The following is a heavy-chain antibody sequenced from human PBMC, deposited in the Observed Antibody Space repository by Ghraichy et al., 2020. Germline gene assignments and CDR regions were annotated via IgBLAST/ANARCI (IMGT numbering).Heavy chain of an antibody. CDR1: GFTFSSYA. CDR2: ISSNGGST. CDR3: VKDDYYDSSGYYYGPPIDY. D-gene: IGHD3-22*01. V-gene: IGHV3-64D*06. J-gene: IGHJ4*02. Sequence: GGSLRLSCSASGFTFSSYAMHWVRQAPGKGLEYVSAISSNGGSTYYADSVKGRFTISRDNSKNTLYLQMSSLRAEDTAVYYCVKDDYYDSSGYYYGPPIDYGGQGTLVTVSS.